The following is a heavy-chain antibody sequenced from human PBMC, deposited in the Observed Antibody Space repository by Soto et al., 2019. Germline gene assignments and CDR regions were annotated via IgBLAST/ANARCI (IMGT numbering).Heavy chain of an antibody. CDR2: ISAYNGNT. J-gene: IGHJ6*02. Sequence: ASVKVSCKASGYTFTSYGISWVRQAPGQGLEWMGWISAYNGNTNYAQKLQGRVTVTTDTSTSTAYMELRSLRSDDTAVYYCARRRRASYGYAAYYYYGMDVWGQGTTVTVSS. D-gene: IGHD5-18*01. CDR1: GYTFTSYG. V-gene: IGHV1-18*04. CDR3: ARRRRASYGYAAYYYYGMDV.